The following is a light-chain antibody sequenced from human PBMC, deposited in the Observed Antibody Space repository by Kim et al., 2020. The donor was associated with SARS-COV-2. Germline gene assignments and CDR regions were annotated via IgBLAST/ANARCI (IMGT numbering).Light chain of an antibody. CDR2: VAS. Sequence: EIVLTQSPGTLSLSPGERATLSCRASQSVSDNYLAWYQQKPGQAPRLLIYVASSMATGIPDRFSGSGSGTDFTLTISRLESEDFAVYYCQQYDTSPSCTFGQGTKLEI. CDR3: QQYDTSPSCT. CDR1: QSVSDNY. V-gene: IGKV3-20*01. J-gene: IGKJ2*02.